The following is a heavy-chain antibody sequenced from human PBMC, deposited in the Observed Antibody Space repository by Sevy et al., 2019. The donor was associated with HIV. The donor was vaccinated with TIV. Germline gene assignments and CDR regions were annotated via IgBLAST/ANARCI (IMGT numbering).Heavy chain of an antibody. CDR2: IKQDQSEK. Sequence: GGSLRLSCETSGFIFTDYWMSWVRQIPGNGLEWVATIKQDQSEKYYVDSVKGRFAISRDSAKKSVSLQMNGLRAEDTALYFCAREVGGFNWRPYYFDSSGQGTLVTVSS. CDR3: AREVGGFNWRPYYFDS. CDR1: GFIFTDYW. J-gene: IGHJ4*02. D-gene: IGHD3-3*01. V-gene: IGHV3-7*01.